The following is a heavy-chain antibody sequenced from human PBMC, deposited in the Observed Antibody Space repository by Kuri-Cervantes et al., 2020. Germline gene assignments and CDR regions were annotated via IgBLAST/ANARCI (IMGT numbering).Heavy chain of an antibody. CDR2: ISAYNGNT. CDR1: GYTFTSYG. Sequence: ASVKVSCKASGYTFTSYGISWVRQAPGQGLEWMGWISAYNGNTNYAQKFQGRVTITADKSTSTAYMELSSLRSEDTAVYYCAREDCSGGSCYSGGELLYGMDVWGQGTTVTVSS. J-gene: IGHJ6*02. CDR3: AREDCSGGSCYSGGELLYGMDV. D-gene: IGHD2-15*01. V-gene: IGHV1-18*01.